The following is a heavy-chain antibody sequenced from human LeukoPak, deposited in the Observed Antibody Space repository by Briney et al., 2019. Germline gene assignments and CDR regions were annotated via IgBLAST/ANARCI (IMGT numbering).Heavy chain of an antibody. V-gene: IGHV1-69*06. D-gene: IGHD1-26*01. CDR3: ARDQPLDSGSYLDY. CDR1: GGTFSSYA. CDR2: IIPIFGTT. J-gene: IGHJ4*02. Sequence: SVKVSCKASGGTFSSYAISWVRQAPGQGLEWMGGIIPIFGTTNYAQKFQDRVTITADKSTSTAYMELSSLRSEDTAVYYCARDQPLDSGSYLDYWGQGTLVTVSS.